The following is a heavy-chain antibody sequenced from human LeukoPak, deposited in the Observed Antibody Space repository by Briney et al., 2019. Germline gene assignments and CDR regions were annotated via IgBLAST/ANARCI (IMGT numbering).Heavy chain of an antibody. V-gene: IGHV3-9*03. Sequence: GGSLRLSCAASGFTFDDYAMHWVRQAPGKGLEWVSGISWNSGSIGYADSVKGRFTISRDNAKNSLYLQMNSLRAEDMALYYCAKDIGDGYILDAFDIWGQGTTVTVSS. CDR2: ISWNSGSI. D-gene: IGHD5-24*01. J-gene: IGHJ3*02. CDR3: AKDIGDGYILDAFDI. CDR1: GFTFDDYA.